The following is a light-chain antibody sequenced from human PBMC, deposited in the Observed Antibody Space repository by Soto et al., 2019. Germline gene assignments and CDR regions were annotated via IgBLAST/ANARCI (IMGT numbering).Light chain of an antibody. J-gene: IGKJ1*01. CDR2: DAS. CDR3: QQYDSYSWT. CDR1: QSISTW. V-gene: IGKV1-5*01. Sequence: DIQKIQFPSTPSTSIGDRVTITCRASQSISTWLAWHQQKPGKAPKLLIFDASSLESGVPPRFSGSGSGTEFTLTISSLQPDDFATYYCQQYDSYSWTFGRGTKVDIK.